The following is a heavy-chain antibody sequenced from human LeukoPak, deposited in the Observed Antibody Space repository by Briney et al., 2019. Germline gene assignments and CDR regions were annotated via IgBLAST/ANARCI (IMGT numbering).Heavy chain of an antibody. CDR2: INPTGSST. V-gene: IGHV1-46*01. CDR3: AREESGGYFDY. D-gene: IGHD2-8*02. J-gene: IGHJ4*02. Sequence: ASVKVSCKASGYTLTNYYMHWVRRAPGQGLEWMGLINPTGSSTNYAQKFRGRVTMTRDTSTSTVYMELSSLRSEDTAVYYCAREESGGYFDYWGQGTLVTVSS. CDR1: GYTLTNYY.